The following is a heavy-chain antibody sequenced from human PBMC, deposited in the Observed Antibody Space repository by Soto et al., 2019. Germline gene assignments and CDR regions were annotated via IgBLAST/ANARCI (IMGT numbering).Heavy chain of an antibody. D-gene: IGHD6-13*01. CDR3: ARDGTPRQQLSWFDP. J-gene: IGHJ5*02. V-gene: IGHV1-69*13. CDR2: IIPIFGTA. CDR1: EGTFSSYA. Sequence: SVKVSCKASEGTFSSYAISWVRQAPGQGLEWMGGIIPIFGTANYAQRFQGRVTITADESTSTAYMELSSLRSEDTAVYYCARDGTPRQQLSWFDPWGQGTLVTVSS.